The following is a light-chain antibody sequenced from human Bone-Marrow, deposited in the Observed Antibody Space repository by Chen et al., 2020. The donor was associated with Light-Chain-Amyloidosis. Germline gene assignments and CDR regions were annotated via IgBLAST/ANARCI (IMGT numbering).Light chain of an antibody. Sequence: SYELTQPPSVSASAGQTARITCSGDDLPTKYAYWYQQKPGQAPVLVIHRDTERPSGISERFSGSSSGTTATLTISGVQAEDEADYHCQSADSSGTYEVIFGGGTKLTV. CDR2: RDT. V-gene: IGLV3-25*03. CDR1: DLPTKY. CDR3: QSADSSGTYEVI. J-gene: IGLJ2*01.